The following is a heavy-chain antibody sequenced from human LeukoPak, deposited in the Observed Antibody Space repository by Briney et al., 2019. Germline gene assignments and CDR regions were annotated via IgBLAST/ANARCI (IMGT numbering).Heavy chain of an antibody. CDR1: GGSFSGYY. V-gene: IGHV4-34*01. J-gene: IGHJ6*03. CDR2: INHSGST. CDR3: ARGQGDYGGNSYYYYYMDV. D-gene: IGHD4-23*01. Sequence: PSETLSLTCAVYGGSFSGYYWSWPRQPPGKGLEWIGEINHSGSTNYNPSLKSRVTISVDTSKNQFSLKLSSVTAADTAVYYCARGQGDYGGNSYYYYYMDVWGKGTTVTVSS.